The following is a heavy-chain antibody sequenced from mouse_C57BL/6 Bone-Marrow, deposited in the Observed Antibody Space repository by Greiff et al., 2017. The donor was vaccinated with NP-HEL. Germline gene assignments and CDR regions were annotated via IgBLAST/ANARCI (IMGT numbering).Heavy chain of an antibody. CDR1: GFNIKDDY. Sequence: EVQLQQSGAELVRPGASVKLSCTASGFNIKDDYMHWVKQRPEQGLAWIGWIDPENGDTEYASKFQGKATITADTSSNTAYLQLSSLTSEDTAVYYCTTCYDGYWGFAYWGQGTLVTVSA. D-gene: IGHD2-3*01. V-gene: IGHV14-4*01. CDR2: IDPENGDT. CDR3: TTCYDGYWGFAY. J-gene: IGHJ3*01.